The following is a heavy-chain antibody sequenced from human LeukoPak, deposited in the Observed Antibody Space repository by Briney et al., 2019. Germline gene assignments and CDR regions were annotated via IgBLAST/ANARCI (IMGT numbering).Heavy chain of an antibody. CDR3: ALLPITGLRYFDWLSYPEYFQH. CDR2: ISYDGSNK. V-gene: IGHV3-30*03. Sequence: PGRSLRLSCAASGFTFSSYGMHWVRQAPGKGLEWVAVISYDGSNKYYADSVKGRFTISRDNSKNTLYLQMNSLRAEDTAVYYCALLPITGLRYFDWLSYPEYFQHWGQGTLVTVSS. J-gene: IGHJ1*01. D-gene: IGHD3-9*01. CDR1: GFTFSSYG.